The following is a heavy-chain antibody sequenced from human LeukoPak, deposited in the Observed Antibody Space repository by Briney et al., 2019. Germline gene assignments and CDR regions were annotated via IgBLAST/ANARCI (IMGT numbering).Heavy chain of an antibody. CDR1: GGTFSSYA. J-gene: IGHJ4*02. CDR2: IIPIFGTA. CDR3: ASKRGYSYGLDY. D-gene: IGHD5-18*01. Sequence: SVKVSCKASGGTFSSYAISWVRQAPGQGLEWMGGIIPIFGTANYAQKFQGRVTITADESTSTAYMELSSLRSEDTAVYYCASKRGYSYGLDYWGQGTLVTVSS. V-gene: IGHV1-69*13.